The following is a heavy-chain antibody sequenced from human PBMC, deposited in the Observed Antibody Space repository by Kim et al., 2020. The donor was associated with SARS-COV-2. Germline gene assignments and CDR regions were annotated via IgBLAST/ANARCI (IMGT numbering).Heavy chain of an antibody. Sequence: SVKVSCKASGGTFSSYAISWVRQAPGQGLEWMGGIIPIFGTANYAQKFQGRVTITADESTSTAYMELSSLRSEDTAVYYCARAVGATSPFDYWGQGTLVTVSS. V-gene: IGHV1-69*13. CDR1: GGTFSSYA. J-gene: IGHJ4*02. CDR3: ARAVGATSPFDY. CDR2: IIPIFGTA. D-gene: IGHD1-26*01.